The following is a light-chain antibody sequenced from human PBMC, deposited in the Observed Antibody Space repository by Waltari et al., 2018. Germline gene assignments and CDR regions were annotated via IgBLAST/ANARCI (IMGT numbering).Light chain of an antibody. CDR2: EVS. CDR1: SSDVGAYNF. CDR3: SSYTRSDTYV. V-gene: IGLV2-14*01. J-gene: IGLJ1*01. Sequence: QSALTQPASVSGSPGQSITISCTGTSSDVGAYNFVSWYQQHPGKAPKIMIHEVSNRPSGVSNRFSGSKSGNTASLTISALQAEDEADYHCSSYTRSDTYVFGAGTKVTVL.